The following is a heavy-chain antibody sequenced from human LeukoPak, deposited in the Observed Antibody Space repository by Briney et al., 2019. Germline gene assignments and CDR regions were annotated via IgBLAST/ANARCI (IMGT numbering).Heavy chain of an antibody. V-gene: IGHV4-59*08. Sequence: PSETLSLTCTVSGDSISSYYWSWIRQPPGKGLEWIGYIHYSGITNYNPSLKSRVTISVDTSKNQFSLKLSSVTAADTAVYYSARHLDYYGSGIYEYWGQGTLVTVSS. CDR3: ARHLDYYGSGIYEY. CDR1: GDSISSYY. CDR2: IHYSGIT. J-gene: IGHJ4*02. D-gene: IGHD3-10*01.